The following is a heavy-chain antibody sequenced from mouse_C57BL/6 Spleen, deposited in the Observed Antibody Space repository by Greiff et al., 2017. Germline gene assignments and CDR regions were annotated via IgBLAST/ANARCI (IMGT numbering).Heavy chain of an antibody. D-gene: IGHD2-3*01. CDR1: GYAFTNYL. CDR2: INPGSGGT. V-gene: IGHV1-54*01. CDR3: ARDFDGYYFDY. J-gene: IGHJ2*01. Sequence: QVQLQQSGAELVRPGTSVKVSCKASGYAFTNYLIEWVKQRPGQGLEWIGVINPGSGGTNYNEKFKGKATLTADKSSSTAYMQLSSLTSEDSAVYFCARDFDGYYFDYWSQGTTLTVSS.